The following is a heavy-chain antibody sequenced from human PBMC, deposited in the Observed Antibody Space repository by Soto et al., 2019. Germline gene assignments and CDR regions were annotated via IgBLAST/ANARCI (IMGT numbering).Heavy chain of an antibody. V-gene: IGHV3-30*18. CDR2: ISYDGSNK. D-gene: IGHD3-9*01. J-gene: IGHJ4*02. CDR1: GFTFSSYG. Sequence: QVQLVESGGGVVQPGRSLRLSCAASGFTFSSYGMHWVRQAPGKVLEWVAVISYDGSNKYYADSVKGRFTISRDNSKNALYLQMNSLRAEDTAVYYCAKGLDYDILTGYDYWGQGTLVTVSS. CDR3: AKGLDYDILTGYDY.